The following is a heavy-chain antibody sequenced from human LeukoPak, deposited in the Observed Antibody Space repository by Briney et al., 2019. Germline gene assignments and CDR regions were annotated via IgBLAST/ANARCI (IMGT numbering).Heavy chain of an antibody. CDR3: ARDYGGFGELTNWFDP. J-gene: IGHJ5*02. D-gene: IGHD3-10*01. CDR2: IYTSGST. Sequence: SETLSLTCTVSGGSISSYYWSWIRQPAGKGLEWIGRIYTSGSTNYNPSLKSRVTMSVDTSKNQFSLKLSSVTAADTAVYYCARDYGGFGELTNWFDPWGQGTLVTVSS. V-gene: IGHV4-4*07. CDR1: GGSISSYY.